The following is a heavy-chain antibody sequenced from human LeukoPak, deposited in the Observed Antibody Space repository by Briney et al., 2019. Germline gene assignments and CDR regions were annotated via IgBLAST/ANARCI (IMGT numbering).Heavy chain of an antibody. CDR2: ISYRGST. CDR3: ARGGTYYYDNSGYDS. V-gene: IGHV4-59*02. D-gene: IGHD3-22*01. J-gene: IGHJ4*02. CDR1: GGSVSNYY. Sequence: SETLSLTCNVSGGSVSNYYWTWIRQSPGRGLEWIGYISYRGSTNYNLSLKSRVPISVDPSKNQFSLILNSVTAADTAVYYCARGGTYYYDNSGYDSWGQGILVTVSS.